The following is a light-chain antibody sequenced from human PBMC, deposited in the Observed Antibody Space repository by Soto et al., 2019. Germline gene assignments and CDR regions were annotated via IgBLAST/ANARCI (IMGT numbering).Light chain of an antibody. Sequence: EIVLTQSPGTLSLSPGERATLSCRASQSVYTNYLAWYQQKPGQAPRLLIYGASRRATGIPDRFSGSGSETDFTLTISILEAEDFAVYYCQPSGSSPPVYSFGQGTKLEIK. CDR1: QSVYTNY. CDR2: GAS. J-gene: IGKJ2*01. CDR3: QPSGSSPPVYS. V-gene: IGKV3-20*01.